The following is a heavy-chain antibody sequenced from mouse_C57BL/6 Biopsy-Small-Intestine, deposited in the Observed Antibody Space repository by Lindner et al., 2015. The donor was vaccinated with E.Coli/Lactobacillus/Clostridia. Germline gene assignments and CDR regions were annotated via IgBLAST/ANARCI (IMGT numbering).Heavy chain of an antibody. CDR1: GYAFSSSW. V-gene: IGHV1-82*01. Sequence: VQLQESGPELVKPGASVKISCKASGYAFSSSWMSWVKQRPGKGLEWIGRIYPGDGDTNYNGKFKGKATLTADKSSSTAYMQLSSLTSEDSAVYFCAVRQLRLPFAYWGQGTLVTVSA. J-gene: IGHJ3*01. D-gene: IGHD3-2*02. CDR2: IYPGDGDT. CDR3: AVRQLRLPFAY.